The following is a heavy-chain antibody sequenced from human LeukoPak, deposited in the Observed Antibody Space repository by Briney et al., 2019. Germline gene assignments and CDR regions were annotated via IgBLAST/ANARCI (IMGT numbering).Heavy chain of an antibody. J-gene: IGHJ4*02. D-gene: IGHD3-3*01. CDR3: AKVGKNVLRFLEWLLTTDY. V-gene: IGHV3-23*01. Sequence: GGSLRLSCAASGFTFSSYAMSWVRQAPGKGLEWVSAISGMGGSTYYADSVKGRFTISRDNSNNTLYLQMNSLRAEDTAVYSCAKVGKNVLRFLEWLLTTDYWGQGTLVTVSS. CDR2: ISGMGGST. CDR1: GFTFSSYA.